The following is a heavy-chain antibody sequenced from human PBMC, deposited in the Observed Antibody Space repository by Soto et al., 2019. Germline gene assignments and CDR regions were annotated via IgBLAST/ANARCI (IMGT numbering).Heavy chain of an antibody. Sequence: GGSLRLSCAASGFTVSSNYMSWVRQAPGKGLDWVSVIYSGGSTYYADSVKGRFTISRDNSKNTLYLQMNSLRAEDTAVYYCARETTGTHNWFDPWGQGTLVTVSS. V-gene: IGHV3-66*01. J-gene: IGHJ5*02. D-gene: IGHD1-1*01. CDR3: ARETTGTHNWFDP. CDR2: IYSGGST. CDR1: GFTVSSNY.